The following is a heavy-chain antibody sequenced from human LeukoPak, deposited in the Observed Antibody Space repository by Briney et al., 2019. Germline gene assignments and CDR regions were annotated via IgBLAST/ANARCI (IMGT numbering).Heavy chain of an antibody. CDR2: IYPGDSDT. J-gene: IGHJ4*02. CDR1: GYIFTDHG. CDR3: ARRFGYSNQSDY. Sequence: KVSCKASGYIFTDHGINWVRQAPGQGLEWMGIIYPGDSDTRYSPSFQGQVTISADKSISTAYLQWSSLKASDTAMYYCARRFGYSNQSDYWGQGTLVTVSS. V-gene: IGHV5-51*01. D-gene: IGHD1-26*01.